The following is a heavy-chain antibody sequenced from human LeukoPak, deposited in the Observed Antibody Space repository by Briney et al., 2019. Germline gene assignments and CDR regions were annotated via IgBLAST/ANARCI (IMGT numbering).Heavy chain of an antibody. V-gene: IGHV1-69*10. J-gene: IGHJ6*02. D-gene: IGHD6-19*01. CDR1: GSTFSTYA. CDR3: ARLLGQWLDDDYYYYNGMDV. CDR2: IIPILGRT. Sequence: SVKVSCKASGSTFSTYAIDWVRQAPGVGLEWMGGIIPILGRTHYTQKLQGRVTITADKSRTTAYMEVSNLRSEDTAVYYCARLLGQWLDDDYYYYNGMDVWGQGTTVTVSS.